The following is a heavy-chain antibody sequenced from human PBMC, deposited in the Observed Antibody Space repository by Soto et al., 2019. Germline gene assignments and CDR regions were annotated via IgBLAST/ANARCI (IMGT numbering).Heavy chain of an antibody. CDR2: INAGNGNT. V-gene: IGHV1-3*01. Sequence: ASVKVSCKASGYTFTSYAMHWVRQAPGQRLEWMGWINAGNGNTKYSQKFQGRVTITRDTSASTAYMELRSLRSDDTAVYYCARDVRGIAAAGPSGRWFDPWGQGTLVTVSS. D-gene: IGHD6-13*01. J-gene: IGHJ5*02. CDR1: GYTFTSYA. CDR3: ARDVRGIAAAGPSGRWFDP.